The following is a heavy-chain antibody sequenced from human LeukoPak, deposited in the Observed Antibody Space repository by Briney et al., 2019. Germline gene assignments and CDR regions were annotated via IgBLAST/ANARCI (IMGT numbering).Heavy chain of an antibody. Sequence: GGSLRLSCAASEFTFRSYEMNWVRQAPGKGLEWISYISNSDTTIDYADSVKGRFTISRDNAKNSLYLQMNSLRVEDTAVYYCARGLVGYYAMDVWGQGTTVTVSS. CDR1: EFTFRSYE. D-gene: IGHD3-10*01. CDR2: ISNSDTTI. J-gene: IGHJ6*02. V-gene: IGHV3-48*03. CDR3: ARGLVGYYAMDV.